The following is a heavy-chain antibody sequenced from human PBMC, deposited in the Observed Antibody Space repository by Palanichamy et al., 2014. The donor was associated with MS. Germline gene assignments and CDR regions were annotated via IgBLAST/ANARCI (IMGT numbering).Heavy chain of an antibody. Sequence: VQLQQWGAGLLKPSETLSLTCAVYGGSFSGYYWSWIRQPPGKGLEWIGEINHSGSTNYNPSLKSRVTISVDTSKNQFSLKLSSVTAADTAVYYCARGRRELMVYETLRVTAILSNWFDPWGQGTLVTVSS. V-gene: IGHV4-34*01. CDR3: ARGRRELMVYETLRVTAILSNWFDP. D-gene: IGHD2-21*02. CDR1: GGSFSGYY. J-gene: IGHJ5*02. CDR2: INHSGST.